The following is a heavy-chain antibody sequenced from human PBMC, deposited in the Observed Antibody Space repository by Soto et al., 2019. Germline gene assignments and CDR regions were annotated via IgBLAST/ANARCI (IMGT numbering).Heavy chain of an antibody. Sequence: QVQLVESGGGVVQPGRSLRLSCAASGFTFSSYGMHWVRQAPGKGLEWVAVISYDGSSKSYTDSVKGRFTISRDNSKNTLYLQMNSLRAEDTAVYYCARRLGIRGYFDYWGQGTLVTVSS. D-gene: IGHD7-27*01. CDR3: ARRLGIRGYFDY. CDR1: GFTFSSYG. J-gene: IGHJ4*02. CDR2: ISYDGSSK. V-gene: IGHV3-30*03.